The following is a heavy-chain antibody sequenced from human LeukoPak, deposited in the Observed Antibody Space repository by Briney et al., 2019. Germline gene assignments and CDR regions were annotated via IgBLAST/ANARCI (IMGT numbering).Heavy chain of an antibody. CDR1: GGSFSGYY. CDR3: ARLSYDSSGYYRDY. Sequence: PSEAQSLTCAVYGGSFSGYYWSWIRQPPGKGLEWIGEINHSGSTNYNPSLKSRVTISVDTSKNQFSLKLSSVTASDTAVYYCARLSYDSSGYYRDYWGQGTLVTVSS. D-gene: IGHD3-22*01. J-gene: IGHJ4*02. V-gene: IGHV4-34*01. CDR2: INHSGST.